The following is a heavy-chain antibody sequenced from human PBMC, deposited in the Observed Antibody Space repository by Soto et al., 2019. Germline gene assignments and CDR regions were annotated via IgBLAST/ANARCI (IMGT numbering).Heavy chain of an antibody. J-gene: IGHJ6*03. CDR1: GFTFSDYY. V-gene: IGHV3-11*01. CDR3: ARDYDFWSGYYRYYYMDV. D-gene: IGHD3-3*01. Sequence: PGGSLRLSCAASGFTFSDYYMSWIRQAPGKGLEWVSYISSSGSTIYYADSVKGRFTISRDNAKNSLYLQMNSLRAEDTAVYYCARDYDFWSGYYRYYYMDVWGKGNTVTVSS. CDR2: ISSSGSTI.